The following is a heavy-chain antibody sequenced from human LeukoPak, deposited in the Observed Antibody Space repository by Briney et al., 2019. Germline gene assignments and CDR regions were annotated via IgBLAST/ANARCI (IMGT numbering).Heavy chain of an antibody. Sequence: GGSLRLSCAASGFTFSSYAMSWVRQAPGKGLEWVSGISNSGGSTNYADPVKGRFTISRDNSKNTLYLQMNSLRAEDTAVYYCAKGTDYGGNLCYFDYWGQGTLVTVSS. J-gene: IGHJ4*02. D-gene: IGHD4-23*01. CDR2: ISNSGGST. CDR3: AKGTDYGGNLCYFDY. CDR1: GFTFSSYA. V-gene: IGHV3-23*01.